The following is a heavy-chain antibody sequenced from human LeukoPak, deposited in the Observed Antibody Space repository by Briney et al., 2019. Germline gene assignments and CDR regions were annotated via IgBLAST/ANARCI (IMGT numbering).Heavy chain of an antibody. CDR2: MKQDGSEK. D-gene: IGHD3-3*01. V-gene: IGHV3-7*03. CDR3: ARGTYDFWSGYFPFDY. CDR1: GFTFSSYW. Sequence: GGSLRLSGAGSGFTFSSYWMSWVRQAPGKGLEWVANMKQDGSEKHFVDSVRGRFTISRDNAKNSLYLQMNSLRSDDTAVYYCARGTYDFWSGYFPFDYWGQGTLVTVSS. J-gene: IGHJ4*02.